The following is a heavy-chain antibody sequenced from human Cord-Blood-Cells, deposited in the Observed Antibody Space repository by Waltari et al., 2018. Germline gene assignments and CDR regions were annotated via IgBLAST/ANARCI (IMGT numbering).Heavy chain of an antibody. V-gene: IGHV1-2*02. Sequence: QVQLVQSGAEVKKPGASVKVSCKASGYTFTGSYRHWVRQAPGQGLEWMGWINPNSGGTNYAQKFQGRVTMTRDTSISTAYMELSRLRSDDTAVYYCARVYCSGGSCYSEGVDYWGQGTLVTVSS. D-gene: IGHD2-15*01. CDR3: ARVYCSGGSCYSEGVDY. CDR1: GYTFTGSY. CDR2: INPNSGGT. J-gene: IGHJ4*02.